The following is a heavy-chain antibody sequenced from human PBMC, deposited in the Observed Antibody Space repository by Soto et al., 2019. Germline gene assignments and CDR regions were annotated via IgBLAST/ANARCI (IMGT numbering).Heavy chain of an antibody. V-gene: IGHV4-59*01. D-gene: IGHD3-10*01. CDR2: IYYSGST. J-gene: IGHJ6*02. CDR3: ATDRTTMVRGVIISYGMDV. CDR1: GGSISSYY. Sequence: SETLSLTCTVSGGSISSYYWSWIRQPPGKGLEWIGYIYYSGSTNYNPSLKSRVTISVDTSKNQFSLKLSSVTAADTAVYYCATDRTTMVRGVIISYGMDVWGQGTTVTVSS.